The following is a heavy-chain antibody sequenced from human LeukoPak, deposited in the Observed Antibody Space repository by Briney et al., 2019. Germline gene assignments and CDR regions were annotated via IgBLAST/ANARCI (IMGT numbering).Heavy chain of an antibody. CDR2: IYYSGST. CDR3: ARHRHPPIWSGEPYFDY. J-gene: IGHJ4*02. Sequence: SETLSLTCSVSGGSISSSSYYWGWIRQPPGRGLEWIGSIYYSGSTHYNPSLKSRVTTSVDTSKNQFSLKLSSVTAADTAVYYCARHRHPPIWSGEPYFDYWGQGTLVTVSS. CDR1: GGSISSSSYY. V-gene: IGHV4-39*01. D-gene: IGHD3-3*01.